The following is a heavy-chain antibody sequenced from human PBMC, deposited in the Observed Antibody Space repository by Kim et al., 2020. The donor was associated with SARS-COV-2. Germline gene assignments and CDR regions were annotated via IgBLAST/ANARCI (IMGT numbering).Heavy chain of an antibody. J-gene: IGHJ4*02. CDR3: AHIYNKKEWEGGDYFDY. D-gene: IGHD1-26*01. CDR1: GFSLSTSGVG. V-gene: IGHV2-5*02. Sequence: SGPTLVNPTQTLTLTCTFSGFSLSTSGVGVGWIRQPPGKALEWLALIYWDDDKRYSPSLKSRLTITKDTSKNQVVLTMTNMDPVDTATYYCAHIYNKKEWEGGDYFDYWGQGTLVTVSS. CDR2: IYWDDDK.